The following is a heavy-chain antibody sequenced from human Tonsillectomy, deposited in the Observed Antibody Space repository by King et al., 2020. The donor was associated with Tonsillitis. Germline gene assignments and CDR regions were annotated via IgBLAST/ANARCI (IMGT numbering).Heavy chain of an antibody. Sequence: VQLVESGGGVVQPGRSLRLSCAASGFTFSSYAMHWVRQAPGKGLEWVAVISYDGSNKYYADSVKGRFTISRDNSKNTLYLQMNSLRAEDTAVYYCARDPNDDYYFDYWGQGTLVTVSS. CDR3: ARDPNDDYYFDY. J-gene: IGHJ4*02. D-gene: IGHD1-1*01. V-gene: IGHV3-30*04. CDR1: GFTFSSYA. CDR2: ISYDGSNK.